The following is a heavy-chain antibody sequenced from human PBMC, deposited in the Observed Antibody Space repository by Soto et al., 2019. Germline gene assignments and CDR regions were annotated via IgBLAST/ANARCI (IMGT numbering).Heavy chain of an antibody. CDR3: TRADQYCSGGSCYFYGAFDI. CDR2: IRSKAYGGTT. CDR1: GFTFGDYA. V-gene: IGHV3-49*03. D-gene: IGHD2-15*01. J-gene: IGHJ3*02. Sequence: GGSLRLSCTASGFTFGDYAMSWFRQAPGKGLEWVGFIRSKAYGGTTEYAASVKGRFTISRDDSKSIAYLQMNSLKTEDTAVYYCTRADQYCSGGSCYFYGAFDIWGQGTMVTVSS.